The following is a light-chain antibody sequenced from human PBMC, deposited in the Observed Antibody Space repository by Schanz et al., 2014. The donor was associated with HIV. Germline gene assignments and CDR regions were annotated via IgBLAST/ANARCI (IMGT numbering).Light chain of an antibody. CDR2: DVT. CDR3: SSYTVSGARGVI. CDR1: SSDVGDYNY. V-gene: IGLV2-14*01. J-gene: IGLJ2*01. Sequence: QSALTQPPSASGSPGQSITISCTGTSSDVGDYNYVSWYQQHPGKAPKIMIYDVTNRPSGVSNRFSGSKSGNTAFLTISGLQAEDEADYYCSSYTVSGARGVIVGTGTKLTVL.